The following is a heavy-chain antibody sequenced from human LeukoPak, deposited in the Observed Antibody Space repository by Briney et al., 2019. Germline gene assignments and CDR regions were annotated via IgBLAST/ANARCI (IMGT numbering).Heavy chain of an antibody. D-gene: IGHD3-22*01. CDR2: IYHSGST. CDR3: ARTERYYDSSGYSDCFDY. J-gene: IGHJ4*02. CDR1: GYSISSGYY. Sequence: SETLSLTCTVSGYSISSGYYWGWIRQPPGKGLEWIGSIYHSGSTYYNPSLKSRVTTSVDTSKNQFSLKLSSVTAADTAVYYCARTERYYDSSGYSDCFDYWGQGTLVTVSS. V-gene: IGHV4-38-2*02.